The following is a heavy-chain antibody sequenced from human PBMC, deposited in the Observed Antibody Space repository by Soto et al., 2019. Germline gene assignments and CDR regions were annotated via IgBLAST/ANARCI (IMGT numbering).Heavy chain of an antibody. CDR3: AKVGLGYGGNLLPDLYYFDY. Sequence: GGSLRLSCAASGFTFSSYGMHWVRQAPGKGLEWVAVISYDGSNKYYADSVKGRFTISRDNSKNTLYLQMNSLRAEDTAVYYCAKVGLGYGGNLLPDLYYFDYWGQGTLVTVSS. D-gene: IGHD4-17*01. J-gene: IGHJ4*02. CDR2: ISYDGSNK. CDR1: GFTFSSYG. V-gene: IGHV3-30*18.